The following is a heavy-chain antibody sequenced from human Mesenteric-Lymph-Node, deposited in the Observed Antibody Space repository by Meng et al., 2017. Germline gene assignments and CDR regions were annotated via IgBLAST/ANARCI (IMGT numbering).Heavy chain of an antibody. J-gene: IGHJ4*02. Sequence: QVQLVQSESELQKPGASVKVSCKASGYKLTDFGINWVRQAPGQGLQWMGWISTKTGNPTYAQGFTGRFVFSWDTSVSTAYLQISGVKGDDTAVRGCGERAYCEYWGQGTLVTVSS. CDR1: GYKLTDFG. CDR2: ISTKTGNP. CDR3: GERAYCEY. V-gene: IGHV7-4-1*02. D-gene: IGHD1-1*01.